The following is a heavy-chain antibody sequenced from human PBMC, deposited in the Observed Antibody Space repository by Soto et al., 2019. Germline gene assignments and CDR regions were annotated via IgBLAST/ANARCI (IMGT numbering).Heavy chain of an antibody. J-gene: IGHJ4*02. Sequence: EVQLVESGGGLVQPGGSLRLSCAASGFTFSSYSMNWVRQAPGKGLEWVSYISSSSSTIYYADSVKGRFTFSTDNAKNSLYLQMNSLRAEDTAVYYCARDYYGSGSYRDYWGQGTLVTVSS. CDR1: GFTFSSYS. CDR2: ISSSSSTI. D-gene: IGHD3-10*01. V-gene: IGHV3-48*01. CDR3: ARDYYGSGSYRDY.